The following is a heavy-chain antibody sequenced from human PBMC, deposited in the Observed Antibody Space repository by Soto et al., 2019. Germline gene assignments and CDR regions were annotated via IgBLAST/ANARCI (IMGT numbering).Heavy chain of an antibody. CDR1: VFTGRG. Sequence: SGKVACTASVFTGRGNRWWRQSPGQRLEWMGWISTHNGNTIYAQKFQGRVIMTMDTSTTTVYMELRSLRPDDTAVYLCAREGILGLFDAYDLWGQGKMVTVS. CDR2: ISTHNGNT. CDR3: AREGILGLFDAYDL. V-gene: IGHV1-18*04. J-gene: IGHJ3*01. D-gene: IGHD3-3*01.